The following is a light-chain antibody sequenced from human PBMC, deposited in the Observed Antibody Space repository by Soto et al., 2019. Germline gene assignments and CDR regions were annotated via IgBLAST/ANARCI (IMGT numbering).Light chain of an antibody. V-gene: IGLV1-44*01. CDR2: IND. CDR1: SSNIGDNP. J-gene: IGLJ1*01. Sequence: QSVLAQPPSASGTPGQRITISCSGSSSNIGDNPVNWYQQLPGAAPKLLIYINDQRPSGVPDRFSGSKSGTSASLAISGLQSEDEAVYYCAAWDASLSACVFGNGTKVTVL. CDR3: AAWDASLSACV.